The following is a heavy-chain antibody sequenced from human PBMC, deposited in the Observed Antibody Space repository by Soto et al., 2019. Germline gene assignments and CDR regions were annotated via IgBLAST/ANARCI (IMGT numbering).Heavy chain of an antibody. Sequence: EVQLLGSGGGLVQPGGSLRLSCAASGFTFSSYAMSWVRQAPGKGLEWVSGISGSGVSTHYADSVKGRFTISRDNSKNTLYLQMNSLRAEDTAVYYCAREGGYSSGYDYFDYWGQGTLVTVSS. J-gene: IGHJ4*02. CDR3: AREGGYSSGYDYFDY. CDR2: ISGSGVST. V-gene: IGHV3-23*01. CDR1: GFTFSSYA. D-gene: IGHD6-19*01.